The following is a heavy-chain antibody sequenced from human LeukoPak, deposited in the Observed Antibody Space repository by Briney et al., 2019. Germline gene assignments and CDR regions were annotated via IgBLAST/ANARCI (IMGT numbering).Heavy chain of an antibody. Sequence: GGSLRLSCAASGFTFSDYYMSWICQAPGKRLEWDSYISSSGSSIYYADSVKGRFTISRDNDKNSLFLQMNSLGAEDTAIYYCVRPSNPPHWGQGTLVTVSS. CDR2: ISSSGSSI. V-gene: IGHV3-11*01. J-gene: IGHJ4*02. CDR3: VRPSNPPH. CDR1: GFTFSDYY.